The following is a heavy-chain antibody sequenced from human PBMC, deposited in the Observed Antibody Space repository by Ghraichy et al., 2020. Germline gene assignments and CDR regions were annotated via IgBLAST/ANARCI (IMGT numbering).Heavy chain of an antibody. CDR1: GGSINTYY. V-gene: IGHV4-59*08. D-gene: IGHD2-15*01. CDR2: ISHTGSP. CDR3: ARQRCSGLSCELSVFDH. Sequence: SETLSLTCTVSGGSINTYYWSWIRQSPEKGLEWIGYISHTGSPRYSPSLKSRLTISMDTSRNQFSLRLTSVTAADTAVYYCARQRCSGLSCELSVFDHWGQGSLVTVSS. J-gene: IGHJ4*02.